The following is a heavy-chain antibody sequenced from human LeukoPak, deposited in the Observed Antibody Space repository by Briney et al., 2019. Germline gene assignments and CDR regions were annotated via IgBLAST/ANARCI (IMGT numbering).Heavy chain of an antibody. D-gene: IGHD6-19*01. J-gene: IGHJ4*02. CDR1: GYTFTSYA. CDR2: INAGNGNT. CDR3: ARAGIAVAGTIPGVFFDN. Sequence: ASVKVSCKASGYTFTSYAMHWVRQAPGQRLEWMGWINAGNGNTKYSQEFQGRVTITRDTSASTAYMELSSLRSEDMAVYYCARAGIAVAGTIPGVFFDNWGQGTLVTVSS. V-gene: IGHV1-3*03.